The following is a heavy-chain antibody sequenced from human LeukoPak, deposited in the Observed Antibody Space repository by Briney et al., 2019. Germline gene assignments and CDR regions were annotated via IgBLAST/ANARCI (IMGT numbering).Heavy chain of an antibody. D-gene: IGHD6-25*01. CDR1: GGTLGGYT. CDR2: IIPMLRSS. Sequence: SVKVSCKASGGTLGGYTISWVRQAPGQGLEWMGGIIPMLRSSTYAQRFQGRLTITTDESTTTVHMELRSLGSEDTAVYFCARELSAAAPYYMDVWGKGTTVAVSS. V-gene: IGHV1-69*16. J-gene: IGHJ6*03. CDR3: ARELSAAAPYYMDV.